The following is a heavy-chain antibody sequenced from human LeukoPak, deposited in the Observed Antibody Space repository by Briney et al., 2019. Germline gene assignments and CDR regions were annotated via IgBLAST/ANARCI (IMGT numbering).Heavy chain of an antibody. CDR1: GDSVSSKTAA. Sequence: SQTLSLTCAISGDSVSSKTAAWNWVRQSPSRGLEWLGRTYYRSKWYNDYAVPVKSRISINPDTSKNQFFLQLNSVTPEDTAVYYCARDISGYLLHWGQGTLVTVSS. CDR2: TYYRSKWYN. CDR3: ARDISGYLLH. J-gene: IGHJ1*01. D-gene: IGHD3-10*01. V-gene: IGHV6-1*01.